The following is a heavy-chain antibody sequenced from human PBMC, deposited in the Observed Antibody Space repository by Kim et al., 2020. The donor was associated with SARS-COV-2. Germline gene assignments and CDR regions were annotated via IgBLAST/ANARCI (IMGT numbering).Heavy chain of an antibody. CDR2: ISAYNGNT. Sequence: ASVKVSCKASGYTFTSYGISWVRQAPGQGLEWMGWISAYNGNTNYAQKLQGRVTMTTDTSTSTAYMELRSLRSDDTAVYYCARDQADYADYYYGMDVWGQGTTVTVSS. D-gene: IGHD4-17*01. CDR1: GYTFTSYG. J-gene: IGHJ6*02. CDR3: ARDQADYADYYYGMDV. V-gene: IGHV1-18*01.